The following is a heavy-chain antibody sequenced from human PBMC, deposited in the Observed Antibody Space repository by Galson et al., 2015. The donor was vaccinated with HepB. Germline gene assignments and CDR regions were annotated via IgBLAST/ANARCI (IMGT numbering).Heavy chain of an antibody. Sequence: SLRLSCAASGFTFSSYAMHWVRQAPGKGLEWVAVISYDGSNKYYADSVKGRFTISRDNSKNTLYLQMNSLRAEDTAVYYCARDLAAGGGAYYNYGMDVWGQGTTVTVSS. CDR2: ISYDGSNK. D-gene: IGHD6-13*01. CDR1: GFTFSSYA. V-gene: IGHV3-30*04. CDR3: ARDLAAGGGAYYNYGMDV. J-gene: IGHJ6*02.